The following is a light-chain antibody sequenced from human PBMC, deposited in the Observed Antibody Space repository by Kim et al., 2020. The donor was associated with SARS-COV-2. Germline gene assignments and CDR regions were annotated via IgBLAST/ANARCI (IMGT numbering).Light chain of an antibody. J-gene: IGKJ1*01. V-gene: IGKV1-39*01. CDR2: GAS. Sequence: ASVGDRVTITCRASQYISSYLSWYQQKPGKAPNLLLYGASILQSGVPSRFSGSESGTDFTLTINSLQPEDFATYYCQQTYSTPRTFGQGTKMEIK. CDR3: QQTYSTPRT. CDR1: QYISSY.